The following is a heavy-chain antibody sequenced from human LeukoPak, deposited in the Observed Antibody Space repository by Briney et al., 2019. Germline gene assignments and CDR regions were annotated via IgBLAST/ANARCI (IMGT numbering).Heavy chain of an antibody. CDR3: ARDMDYYGSGSYPEYYYYYGMDV. CDR2: ISYDGSNK. CDR1: GSTFSSYA. D-gene: IGHD3-10*01. V-gene: IGHV3-30-3*01. J-gene: IGHJ6*02. Sequence: GGSLRLSCAASGSTFSSYAMHWVRQAPGKGLEWVAVISYDGSNKYYADSVKGRFTISRDNSKNTLYLQMNSLRAEDTAVYYCARDMDYYGSGSYPEYYYYYGMDVWGQGTTVTVSS.